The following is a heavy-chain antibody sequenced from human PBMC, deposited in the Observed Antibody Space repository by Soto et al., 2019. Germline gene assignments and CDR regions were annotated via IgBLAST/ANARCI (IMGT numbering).Heavy chain of an antibody. CDR3: ARGVPNYTAVSDSHPHENF. CDR2: ISSGGTTI. J-gene: IGHJ4*02. Sequence: EEQLVESGGGLVQPGGSLRLSCTAHGFSFSIHEMNWFRQAPGKGLEWVSYISSGGTTIYYADSVKGRFTIHRDNAKNSLYLQMNSLRAEDTAVYYCARGVPNYTAVSDSHPHENFWGQGTLVTVSS. D-gene: IGHD2-21*01. V-gene: IGHV3-48*03. CDR1: GFSFSIHE.